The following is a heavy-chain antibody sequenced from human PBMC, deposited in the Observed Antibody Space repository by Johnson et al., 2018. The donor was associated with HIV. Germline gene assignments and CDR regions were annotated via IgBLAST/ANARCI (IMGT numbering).Heavy chain of an antibody. J-gene: IGHJ3*02. V-gene: IGHV3-49*03. CDR3: NTDRVDGGGSYYNAFDI. CDR2: IRRKAYGGTT. CDR1: GFIFSDYY. Sequence: VQLVESGGGVVQPGRSLRLSCAASGFIFSDYYMSWFRQAPGKGLEWVGFIRRKAYGGTTEYAASVKGRFTISRDDSKNTLYLQMNSLKTEDTALYYCNTDRVDGGGSYYNAFDIWGQGTMVTVSS. D-gene: IGHD1-26*01.